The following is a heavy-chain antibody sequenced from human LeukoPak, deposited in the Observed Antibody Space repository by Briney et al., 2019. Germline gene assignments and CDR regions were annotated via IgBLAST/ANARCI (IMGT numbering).Heavy chain of an antibody. Sequence: SQTLSLTCAISGDSVSSKNGAWNWIRQSPSRGLEWLGRTYYRSKWYDEYAASVKGRVTISPDTSKNQFSLHVYSVTPEDTAVYYCARDLGTSGWYTFDFWGQGTLVTVSS. CDR1: GDSVSSKNGA. D-gene: IGHD6-19*01. J-gene: IGHJ5*01. CDR2: TYYRSKWYD. CDR3: ARDLGTSGWYTFDF. V-gene: IGHV6-1*01.